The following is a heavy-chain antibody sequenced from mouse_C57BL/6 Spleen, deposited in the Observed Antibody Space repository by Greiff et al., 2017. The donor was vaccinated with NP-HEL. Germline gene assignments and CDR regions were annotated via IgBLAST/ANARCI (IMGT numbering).Heavy chain of an antibody. CDR2: IDPETGGT. D-gene: IGHD1-1*01. Sequence: VQLKESGAELVRPGASVTLSCKASGYTFTDYEMHWVKQTPVHGLEWIGAIDPETGGTAYNQKFKGKAILTADKSSSTAYMELRSLTSEDSAVYYCTREGYYGTLAYWGQGTLVTVSA. CDR1: GYTFTDYE. J-gene: IGHJ3*01. V-gene: IGHV1-15*01. CDR3: TREGYYGTLAY.